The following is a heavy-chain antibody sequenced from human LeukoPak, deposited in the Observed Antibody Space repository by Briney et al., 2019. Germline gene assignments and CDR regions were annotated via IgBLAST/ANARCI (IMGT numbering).Heavy chain of an antibody. CDR1: GFTFRNYV. J-gene: IGHJ4*02. V-gene: IGHV3-30-3*01. Sequence: GGSLGFSCAAPGFTFRNYVIHWVRQAPGKGLEWVAVTSSDLNVKLYADSVKGRFTISRDNSRSTLYLQMNSLRPEDTAIYYCAREGYYGSGSPPSLYFDYWGQGTLVTVSS. CDR3: AREGYYGSGSPPSLYFDY. D-gene: IGHD3-10*01. CDR2: TSSDLNVK.